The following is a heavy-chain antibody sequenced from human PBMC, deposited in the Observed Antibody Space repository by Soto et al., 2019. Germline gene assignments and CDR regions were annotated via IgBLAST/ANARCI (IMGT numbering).Heavy chain of an antibody. CDR3: ATNPAQIGEPWLMDY. Sequence: QVQLVQSGAEVKKPGASVKVSCKASGYTFTSYAMHWVRQAPGQRLEWMGWINAGNGNTKYSQKFQGRVTITRDTSASTAYMELSSLRSEDTAVYYCATNPAQIGEPWLMDYWGQGTLVTVSS. J-gene: IGHJ4*02. D-gene: IGHD6-19*01. V-gene: IGHV1-3*01. CDR1: GYTFTSYA. CDR2: INAGNGNT.